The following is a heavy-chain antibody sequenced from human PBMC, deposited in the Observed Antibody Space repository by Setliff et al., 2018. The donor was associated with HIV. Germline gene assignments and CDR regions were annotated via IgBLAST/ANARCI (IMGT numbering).Heavy chain of an antibody. CDR3: ARDLTSNSNCFEP. CDR1: GGSISSDDYF. D-gene: IGHD4-4*01. CDR2: IFHTGST. Sequence: SETLSLTCTVSGGSISSDDYFWGWVRQPPGKGLEWIGNIFHTGSTYYNPSLKSRLSISLDTSKNQFSLSLTSVTAADTAIYYCARDLTSNSNCFEPWGQGTQVTVSS. V-gene: IGHV4-39*07. J-gene: IGHJ5*02.